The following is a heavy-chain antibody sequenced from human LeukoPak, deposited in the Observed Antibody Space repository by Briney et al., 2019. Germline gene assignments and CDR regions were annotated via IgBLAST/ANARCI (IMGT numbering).Heavy chain of an antibody. Sequence: PGGSLRLLRSPSGFTFSNYVMNWVRQAARKGLDWVSAIGGSGGNTYYADSVKGRFTISRDNSKNTLFLQMNGLRAEDTAVYYCAREARQGYWGQGTLVTVSS. CDR3: AREARQGY. CDR2: IGGSGGNT. J-gene: IGHJ4*02. V-gene: IGHV3-23*01. CDR1: GFTFSNYV.